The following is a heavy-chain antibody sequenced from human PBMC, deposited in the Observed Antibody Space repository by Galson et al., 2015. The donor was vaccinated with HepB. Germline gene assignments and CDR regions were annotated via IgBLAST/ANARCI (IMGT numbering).Heavy chain of an antibody. Sequence: SLRLSCAASGFTFSSYAMHWVRQAPGKGLEYVSAISSNGGSTYYADSVKGRFTISRDNSKNTLYLQMSSLRAEDTAVYYCVRNYYDSSGYYRGWFDPWGQGTLVTVSS. CDR1: GFTFSSYA. V-gene: IGHV3-64D*06. CDR3: VRNYYDSSGYYRGWFDP. J-gene: IGHJ5*02. D-gene: IGHD3-22*01. CDR2: ISSNGGST.